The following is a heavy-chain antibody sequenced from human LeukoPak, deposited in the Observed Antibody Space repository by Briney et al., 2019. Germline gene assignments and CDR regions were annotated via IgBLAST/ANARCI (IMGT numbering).Heavy chain of an antibody. V-gene: IGHV4-4*07. D-gene: IGHD3-22*01. CDR1: AGSISSYY. Sequence: KPSETLSLTCTVSAGSISSYYWSWIRQPAGKGLEWTGRIYTSGSTNYNPSLKSRVTMSVDTSKNQFSVKLSSVTAADTAVYYSARDVDYYDSSGYYTLDYWGQGTLVTVSS. CDR3: ARDVDYYDSSGYYTLDY. CDR2: IYTSGST. J-gene: IGHJ4*02.